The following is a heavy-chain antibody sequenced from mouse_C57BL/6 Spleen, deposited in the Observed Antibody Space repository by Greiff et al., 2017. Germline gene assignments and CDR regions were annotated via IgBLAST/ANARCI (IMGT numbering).Heavy chain of an antibody. CDR2: IYPGSGNT. CDR1: GYTFTDYY. D-gene: IGHD2-5*01. Sequence: QVQLKQSGAELVRPGASVKLSCKASGYTFTDYYINWVKQRPGQGLEWIARIYPGSGNTYYNEKFKGKATLTAEKSSSTAYMQLSSLTSEDSAVYFCASYSNHGDYAMDYWGQGTSVTVSS. J-gene: IGHJ4*01. V-gene: IGHV1-76*01. CDR3: ASYSNHGDYAMDY.